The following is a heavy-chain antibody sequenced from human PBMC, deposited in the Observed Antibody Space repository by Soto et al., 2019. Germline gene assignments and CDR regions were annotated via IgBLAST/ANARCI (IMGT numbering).Heavy chain of an antibody. CDR3: ILDCTSMSCYGYLGVDV. D-gene: IGHD2-2*01. J-gene: IGHJ6*02. V-gene: IGHV1-69*01. CDR2: IIPVFGTA. CDR1: GGTFSSFL. Sequence: QVQLVQSGGEVKTPGSSVKVSCKASGGTFSSFLMGWVRQAPGQGPEWRGGIIPVFGTATYAQKFQGRVTITADDSTSTVDIELSGLKSEDTAVYYCILDCTSMSCYGYLGVDVWGQGNTVTVSS.